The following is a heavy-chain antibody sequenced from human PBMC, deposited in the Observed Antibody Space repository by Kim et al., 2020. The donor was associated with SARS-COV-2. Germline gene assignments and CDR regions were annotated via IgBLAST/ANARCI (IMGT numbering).Heavy chain of an antibody. D-gene: IGHD5-18*01. CDR3: ARGPLDTAWYFDL. J-gene: IGHJ2*01. Sequence: YADSVKGRFTISRDNAKSSLYLQMNSLRAEETAVYYCARGPLDTAWYFDLWGRGTLVTVSS. V-gene: IGHV3-11*05.